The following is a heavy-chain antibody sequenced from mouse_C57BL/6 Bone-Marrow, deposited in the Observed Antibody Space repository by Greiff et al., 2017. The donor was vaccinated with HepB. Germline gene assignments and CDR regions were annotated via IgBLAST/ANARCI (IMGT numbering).Heavy chain of an antibody. V-gene: IGHV1-82*01. D-gene: IGHD2-1*01. J-gene: IGHJ4*01. CDR2: IYPGDGDT. Sequence: QVQLQQSGPELVKPGASVKISCKASGYAFSSSWMNWVKQRPGKGLEWIGRIYPGDGDTNYNGKFTGKATLTADKSSSTAYMQLSSLTSEDSAVYFCARGGNYVVDYWGQGTSVTVSS. CDR3: ARGGNYVVDY. CDR1: GYAFSSSW.